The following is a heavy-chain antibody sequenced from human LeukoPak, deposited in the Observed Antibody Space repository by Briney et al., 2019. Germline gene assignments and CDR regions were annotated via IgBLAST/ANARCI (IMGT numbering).Heavy chain of an antibody. J-gene: IGHJ4*02. V-gene: IGHV3-33*01. CDR2: IWYDGSNK. Sequence: GGSLRLSCAASGFTFSSYGMHWVRQAPGKGLEWVADIWYDGSNKYYADSVKGRFTISRDNSKNTLYLQMNSLRAEDTAVYCCARGRITMVRGVIYYFDYWGQGTLVTVSS. CDR1: GFTFSSYG. CDR3: ARGRITMVRGVIYYFDY. D-gene: IGHD3-10*01.